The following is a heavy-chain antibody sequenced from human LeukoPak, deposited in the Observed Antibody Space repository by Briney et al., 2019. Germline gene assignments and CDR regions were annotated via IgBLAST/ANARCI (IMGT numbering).Heavy chain of an antibody. D-gene: IGHD3-22*01. CDR1: GGTFSSYA. V-gene: IGHV1-69*04. CDR3: ARRPHYYDSSGYSY. CDR2: IIPILGIA. Sequence: ASVKVSCKASGGTFSSYAISWVRQDPGQGLEWMGRIIPILGIANYAQKFQGRVTITADKSTSTAYMELSSLRSEDTAVYYCARRPHYYDSSGYSYWGQGTLVTVSS. J-gene: IGHJ4*02.